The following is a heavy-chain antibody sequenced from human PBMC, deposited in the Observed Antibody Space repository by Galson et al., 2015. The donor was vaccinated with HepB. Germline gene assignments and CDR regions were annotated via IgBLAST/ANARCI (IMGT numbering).Heavy chain of an antibody. V-gene: IGHV3-23*01. CDR2: ISGSGGST. J-gene: IGHJ5*02. Sequence: SLRLSCAASGFTFSTYAMSWVRQAPGKGLEWVSAISGSGGSTNYADSVKGRFTISRDNSKNTLYLQMNSPRAEDTAVYYCAKEVGATPKTYNWFDPWGQGTLVTVSS. CDR3: AKEVGATPKTYNWFDP. CDR1: GFTFSTYA. D-gene: IGHD1-26*01.